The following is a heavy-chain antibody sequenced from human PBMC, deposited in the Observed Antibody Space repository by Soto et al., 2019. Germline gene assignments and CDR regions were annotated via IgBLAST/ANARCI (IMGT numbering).Heavy chain of an antibody. CDR3: SRGTSIPASGDY. V-gene: IGHV1-18*01. J-gene: IGHJ4*01. Sequence: QVQLVQSGAEVKKPGASVKVSCKASGYTFTNYGINWVRQAPGQGLEWLGWVSAYNGERRYAQRVQDRVIMTTDTAPTTAYIELRSLRADDTAVYYCSRGTSIPASGDYWGQGTLVTVTS. D-gene: IGHD6-6*01. CDR1: GYTFTNYG. CDR2: VSAYNGER.